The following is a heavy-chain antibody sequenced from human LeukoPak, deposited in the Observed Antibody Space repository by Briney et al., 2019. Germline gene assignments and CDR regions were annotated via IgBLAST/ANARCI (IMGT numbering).Heavy chain of an antibody. CDR2: VSLTGET. D-gene: IGHD1-26*01. CDR3: SAESGAFCPFGY. Sequence: SETLSLTCGVSGGSISSTNWLGLVRQPPGEGLEWIGEVSLTGETNYNPSLNGRVTMSLDGSRNQVSPTLPSVTAADPAICYCSAESGAFCPFGYWGQGTLVIVPP. J-gene: IGHJ4*02. V-gene: IGHV4-4*02. CDR1: GGSISSTNW.